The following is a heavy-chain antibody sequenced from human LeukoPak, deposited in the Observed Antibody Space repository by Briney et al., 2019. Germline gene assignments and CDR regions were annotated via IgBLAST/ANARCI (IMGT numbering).Heavy chain of an antibody. CDR1: GGSISSSSYY. V-gene: IGHV4-39*01. CDR2: IYYSGST. CDR3: ARHGFRFLEWLDYWYFDL. Sequence: PSETLSLTCTVSGGSISSSSYYWGWIRQPPGKGLEWIGSIYYSGSTYYNPSLKSRVTISIDTSKNQFSLKLSSVTAADTAVYYCARHGFRFLEWLDYWYFDLWGRGTLVTVSS. D-gene: IGHD3-3*01. J-gene: IGHJ2*01.